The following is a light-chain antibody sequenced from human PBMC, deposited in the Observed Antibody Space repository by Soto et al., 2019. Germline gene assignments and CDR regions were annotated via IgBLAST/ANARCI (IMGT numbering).Light chain of an antibody. Sequence: VMTQSPGTLSLSPGERATLSCRAGQGVTTNFAWYQQKSGQSPRLLIYDVSIRATGVPARFSGTGSETDFTLTISGLQSGDSAVYFCQQYNNWPFSFGQGTRLEI. CDR2: DVS. J-gene: IGKJ5*01. V-gene: IGKV3-15*01. CDR1: QGVTTN. CDR3: QQYNNWPFS.